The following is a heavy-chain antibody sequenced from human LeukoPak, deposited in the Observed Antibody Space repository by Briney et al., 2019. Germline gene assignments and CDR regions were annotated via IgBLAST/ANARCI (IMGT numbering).Heavy chain of an antibody. D-gene: IGHD2-2*01. CDR2: ISSSSSYT. J-gene: IGHJ4*02. V-gene: IGHV3-21*01. CDR3: ARDPGYCSSTSCYGGGVDY. CDR1: GFTFSSYS. Sequence: GGSLRLSCAASGFTFSSYSMNWVRQAPGKGLEWVSYISSSSSYTNYADSVKGRFTISRDNAKNSLYLQMNSLRAEDTAVYYCARDPGYCSSTSCYGGGVDYWGQGTLVTVSS.